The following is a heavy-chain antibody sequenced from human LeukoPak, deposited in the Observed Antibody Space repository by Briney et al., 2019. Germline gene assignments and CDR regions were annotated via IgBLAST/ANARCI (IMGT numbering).Heavy chain of an antibody. CDR2: IYYSGST. V-gene: IGHV4-61*01. CDR1: GGSVGSGSYY. CDR3: ARMIFGVVPNIDY. J-gene: IGHJ4*02. D-gene: IGHD3-3*01. Sequence: PSETLSLTCTVSGGSVGSGSYYWSWIRQPPGKGLEWIGYIYYSGSTNYNPSLKSRVTISVDTSKNQFSLKLSSVTAADTAVYYCARMIFGVVPNIDYWGQGTLVTVSS.